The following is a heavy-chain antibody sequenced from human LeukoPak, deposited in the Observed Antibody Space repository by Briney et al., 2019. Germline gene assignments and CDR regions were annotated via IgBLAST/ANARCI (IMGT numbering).Heavy chain of an antibody. Sequence: ASVKVSCKVSGCTLTELSMHWVRQAPGKGLEWMGGFDPEDGETIYAQKFQGRVTMTEDTSTDTAYMELSSLRSEDTAVYYCATAHRYSSGWRFDYWGQGTLVTVSS. D-gene: IGHD6-19*01. CDR3: ATAHRYSSGWRFDY. CDR1: GCTLTELS. CDR2: FDPEDGET. J-gene: IGHJ4*02. V-gene: IGHV1-24*01.